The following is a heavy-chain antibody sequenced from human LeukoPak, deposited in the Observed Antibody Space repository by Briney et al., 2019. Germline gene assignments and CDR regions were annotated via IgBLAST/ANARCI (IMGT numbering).Heavy chain of an antibody. CDR1: GYSISSSNW. Sequence: PSETLSLTCAVSGYSISSSNWWGWIRQPPGKGLEWIGRLYISETTIYSPSLKSRVTMSVDMSNNQFSLKLTSVTAADTAMYYCARVGYGGYGVLDYWGQGILVTVSS. J-gene: IGHJ4*02. V-gene: IGHV4-28*03. CDR2: LYISETT. D-gene: IGHD5-12*01. CDR3: ARVGYGGYGVLDY.